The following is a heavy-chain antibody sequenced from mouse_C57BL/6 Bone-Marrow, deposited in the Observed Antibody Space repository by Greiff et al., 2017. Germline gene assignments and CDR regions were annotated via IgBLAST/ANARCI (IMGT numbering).Heavy chain of an antibody. CDR3: ARSPHYYGSSTEGSMDY. CDR2: ISYDGSN. V-gene: IGHV3-6*01. D-gene: IGHD1-1*01. Sequence: EVKLQESGPGLVKPSQSLSLTCSVTGYSITSGYYWNWIRQFPGNKLEWMGYISYDGSNNYNPSLKNRISITRDTSKNQFFLKLNSVTTEDTATYYCARSPHYYGSSTEGSMDYWGQGTSVTVSS. CDR1: GYSITSGYY. J-gene: IGHJ4*01.